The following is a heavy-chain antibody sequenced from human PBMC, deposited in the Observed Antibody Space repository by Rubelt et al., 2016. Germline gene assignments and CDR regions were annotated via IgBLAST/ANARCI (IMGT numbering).Heavy chain of an antibody. CDR3: ARGGAAAGPFDP. CDR2: IYYSGST. Sequence: QVQLQESGPGLVKPSETLSLICTVSGGSISSGVYYWTWIRQHPGKGLEWIGYIYYSGSTSYNPSLKSRLTISVDTSKNQVSRKLNSGTAADTAVYYCARGGAAAGPFDPWGQGTLVTVSS. J-gene: IGHJ5*02. CDR1: GGSISSGVYY. D-gene: IGHD6-13*01. V-gene: IGHV4-31*03.